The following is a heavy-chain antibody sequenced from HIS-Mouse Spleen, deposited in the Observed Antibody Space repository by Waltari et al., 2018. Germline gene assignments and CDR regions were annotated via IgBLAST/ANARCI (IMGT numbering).Heavy chain of an antibody. J-gene: IGHJ4*02. Sequence: QVQLQESGPGLVKPSETLSLTCTVSGYSISSVYYWGWIRQPPGKGLEWIGSIYHSGSTYYNPSLKSRVTISVDTSKNQFSLKLSSVTAADTAVYYCARVRLWGSFDYWGQGTLVTVSS. CDR1: GYSISSVYY. V-gene: IGHV4-38-2*02. D-gene: IGHD7-27*01. CDR2: IYHSGST. CDR3: ARVRLWGSFDY.